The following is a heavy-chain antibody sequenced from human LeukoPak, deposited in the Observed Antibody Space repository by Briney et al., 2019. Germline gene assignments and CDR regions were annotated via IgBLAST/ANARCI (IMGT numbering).Heavy chain of an antibody. CDR2: IKEDGSEK. V-gene: IGHV3-7*03. CDR1: GFTFTSYW. CDR3: ARDNGF. J-gene: IGHJ4*02. Sequence: PGGSLRLSCAASGFTFTSYWMNWVRRAPGKGLEWVANIKEDGSEKYYVDSVKGRFTISRDNAKNSVYLQMNSLRAEDTAVYYCARDNGFWGQGTLVTVSS. D-gene: IGHD2-8*01.